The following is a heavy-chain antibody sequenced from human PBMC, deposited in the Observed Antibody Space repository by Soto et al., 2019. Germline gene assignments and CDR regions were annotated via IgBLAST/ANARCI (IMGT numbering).Heavy chain of an antibody. Sequence: QIALKESGPTLVKPSQPLTLTCIFSGFSFSTTGAGVGWIRQPPGKALEWLALIFWNDAKRYSPSLRSRLTIIKDTSKNQVVLTMTNVDPVDTATYYCAYRRGGSSSGGNFDYWGQGTPVTVYS. CDR3: AYRRGGSSSGGNFDY. J-gene: IGHJ4*02. CDR1: GFSFSTTGAG. V-gene: IGHV2-5*01. D-gene: IGHD2-15*01. CDR2: IFWNDAK.